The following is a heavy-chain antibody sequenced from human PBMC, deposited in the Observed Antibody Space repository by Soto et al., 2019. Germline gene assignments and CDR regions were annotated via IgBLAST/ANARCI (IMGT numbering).Heavy chain of an antibody. CDR1: GYSFTRYW. Sequence: PGESLKISCKGSGYSFTRYWVGWVRQMPGKGLEWMGIIYPGDSDTRYSPSFQGQVTISADKSISTAYLQWSSLKASDTAMYYCARRYSSAWYGLGDNWFDRWGRGTLVTVSS. J-gene: IGHJ5*02. V-gene: IGHV5-51*01. CDR3: ARRYSSAWYGLGDNWFDR. D-gene: IGHD6-19*01. CDR2: IYPGDSDT.